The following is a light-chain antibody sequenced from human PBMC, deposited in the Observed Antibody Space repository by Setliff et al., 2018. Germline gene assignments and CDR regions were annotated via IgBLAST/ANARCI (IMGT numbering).Light chain of an antibody. V-gene: IGLV3-1*01. CDR1: KLGDKY. CDR3: QAWDRSTEV. CDR2: QDS. J-gene: IGLJ1*01. Sequence: SYELTQPPSVSVPPGQTASITCSGDKLGDKYACWYQQKPGQSPVLVIYQDSKRPSGIPERFSGSNSGNTATLTISGTQAMDEADYYCQAWDRSTEVFGTGTKVTVL.